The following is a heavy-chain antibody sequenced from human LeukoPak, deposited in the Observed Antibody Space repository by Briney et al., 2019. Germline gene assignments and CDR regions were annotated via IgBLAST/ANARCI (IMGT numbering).Heavy chain of an antibody. D-gene: IGHD3-22*01. CDR2: ISGSGGST. V-gene: IGHV3-23*01. CDR1: GFTFSSYA. J-gene: IGHJ4*02. CDR3: AKDRYYYDSSGPDY. Sequence: GGSLRLSCAASGFTFSSYAMSWVRQAPGKGLEWVAAISGSGGSTYYADSVKGRFTISRDNSKNTLYLQMNSLRAEETAVYYCAKDRYYYDSSGPDYWGQGTLVTVSS.